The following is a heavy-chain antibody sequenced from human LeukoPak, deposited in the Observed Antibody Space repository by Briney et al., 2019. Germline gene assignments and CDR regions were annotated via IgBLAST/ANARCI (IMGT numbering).Heavy chain of an antibody. J-gene: IGHJ4*02. D-gene: IGHD5-24*01. CDR1: GGTFSSYA. CDR2: IIPIFGTA. Sequence: SVKVSCKASGGTFSSYAMSWVRQAPGQRLEWMGRIIPIFGTANYAQRFQGRVTITTDESTSTAYMELSSLRSEDTAVYYCAREERRDGYNYFDYWGQGTLVTVSS. V-gene: IGHV1-69*05. CDR3: AREERRDGYNYFDY.